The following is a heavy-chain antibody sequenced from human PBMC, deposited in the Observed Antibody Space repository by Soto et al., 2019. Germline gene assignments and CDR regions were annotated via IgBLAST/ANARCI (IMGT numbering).Heavy chain of an antibody. D-gene: IGHD6-13*01. CDR1: GFTFNTYA. J-gene: IGHJ6*02. CDR2: ISGSGSST. V-gene: IGHV3-23*01. Sequence: PGGSLRLSCAASGFTFNTYAMIWVRQAPGKGLDWVSAISGSGSSTYYADSVKGRFTISRDNSKNTLYLRMNSLRAEDTALYYCAKSAAIYESNSFYYYGMDVWGQGTTVTVSS. CDR3: AKSAAIYESNSFYYYGMDV.